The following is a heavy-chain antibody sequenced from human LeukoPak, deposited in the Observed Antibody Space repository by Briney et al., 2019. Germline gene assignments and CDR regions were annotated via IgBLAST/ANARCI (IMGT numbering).Heavy chain of an antibody. D-gene: IGHD3-10*01. V-gene: IGHV5-10-1*01. CDR3: ARSNYGSGSYKDY. CDR1: GYSFTSYY. J-gene: IGHJ4*02. CDR2: IDPHDSYT. Sequence: GESLKISCKGSGYSFTSYYITWVRQMPAKGLEWMGRIDPHDSYTNYSPSFQGHVTISADKSISTAYLQWSSLTASDTAIYYCARSNYGSGSYKDYWGQGTLVTVSS.